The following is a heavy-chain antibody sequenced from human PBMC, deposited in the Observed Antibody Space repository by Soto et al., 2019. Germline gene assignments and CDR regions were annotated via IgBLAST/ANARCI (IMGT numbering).Heavy chain of an antibody. Sequence: VQLLESGGGLVQPGGSLRLSCAGSGCTFSSYAMSWVRQAPGKGLEWVSAISGSGGSTYYADSVKGRFTIPRDNSKNTLYLQMNSLRAEDTAVYYCAKRVAAAGTTDDYWGQGTLVTVSS. D-gene: IGHD6-13*01. CDR2: ISGSGGST. CDR3: AKRVAAAGTTDDY. CDR1: GCTFSSYA. V-gene: IGHV3-23*01. J-gene: IGHJ4*02.